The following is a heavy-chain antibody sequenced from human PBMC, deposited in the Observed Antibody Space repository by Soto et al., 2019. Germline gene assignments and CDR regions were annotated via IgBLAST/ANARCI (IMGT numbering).Heavy chain of an antibody. Sequence: QVQLVESGGGVVQPGRSLRLSCAASGFTFSSYGMYWVRQAPGKGLEWVAVISYDGSTKYYADSVKGRFTISRDNSKKTLYLQMNSLRAEDTALYYCAKERRGHVAVPGEDFDYWGQGSQVTVSS. CDR1: GFTFSSYG. CDR2: ISYDGSTK. CDR3: AKERRGHVAVPGEDFDY. J-gene: IGHJ4*02. D-gene: IGHD6-19*01. V-gene: IGHV3-30*18.